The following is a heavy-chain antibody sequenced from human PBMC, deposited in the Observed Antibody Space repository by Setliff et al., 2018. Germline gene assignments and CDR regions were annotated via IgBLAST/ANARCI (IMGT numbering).Heavy chain of an antibody. V-gene: IGHV4-34*01. CDR3: ARRGDINGYYYHEDAFDI. CDR2: INHSGST. J-gene: IGHJ3*02. CDR1: GGSFSGYY. Sequence: SETLSLTCSVYGGSFSGYYWNWMRQPPGKGLEWIGEINHSGSTNYNPSLKSRVTTSVDTSKNQFSLNLTSVTAADTAVYYCARRGDINGYYYHEDAFDIWGQGTMVTVSS. D-gene: IGHD3-22*01.